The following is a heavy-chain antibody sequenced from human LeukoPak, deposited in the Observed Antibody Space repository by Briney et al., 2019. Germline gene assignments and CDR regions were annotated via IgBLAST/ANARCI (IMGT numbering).Heavy chain of an antibody. J-gene: IGHJ1*01. Sequence: RLGLGKGLEWVSVIIWNRGRKDYADVVKGRYTISRDKAKNSLYLQMNSLRAEDTAVYYCAKAFSSSWVEYFQHWGQGTLVTVSS. CDR2: IIWNRGRK. CDR3: AKAFSSSWVEYFQH. V-gene: IGHV3-9*01. D-gene: IGHD6-13*01.